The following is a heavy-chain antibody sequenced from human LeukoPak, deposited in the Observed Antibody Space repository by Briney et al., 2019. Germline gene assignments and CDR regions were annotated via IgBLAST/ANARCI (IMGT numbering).Heavy chain of an antibody. V-gene: IGHV1-18*01. Sequence: ASVKVSCKASGYTFTSYGISWVRQAPGQGLEWMGWISAYNGNTNYEQKLQGRVTVTTDTSTSTVYMELRSLRSDDTAVYYCARAASGSGGYGGDYWGQGTLVTVSS. D-gene: IGHD6-19*01. CDR2: ISAYNGNT. J-gene: IGHJ4*02. CDR1: GYTFTSYG. CDR3: ARAASGSGGYGGDY.